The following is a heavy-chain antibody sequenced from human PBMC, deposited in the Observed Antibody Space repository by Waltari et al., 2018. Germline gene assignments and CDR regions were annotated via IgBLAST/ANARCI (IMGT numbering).Heavy chain of an antibody. CDR1: GVTFSSYA. CDR3: ARDLKKLRGPGFDP. Sequence: QVQLVQSGAEVKKPGSSVKVSCKASGVTFSSYAISWVRPAPGQGLEWMGGCIANLGIASYAQKCQGRVTITADECTSTAYMELSSLRSEDTAVYYCARDLKKLRGPGFDPWGQGTLVTVSS. CDR2: CIANLGIA. J-gene: IGHJ5*02. D-gene: IGHD6-6*01. V-gene: IGHV1-69*04.